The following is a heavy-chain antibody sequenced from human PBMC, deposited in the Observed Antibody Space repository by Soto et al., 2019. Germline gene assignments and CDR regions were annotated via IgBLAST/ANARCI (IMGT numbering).Heavy chain of an antibody. CDR3: AREGPAPYYYYGRDV. CDR2: ISAYNGNT. CDR1: GYSFTTYG. Sequence: QVQLVQSGGEVKKPGASVKVSCKTSGYSFTTYGISLVRQAPGQGLEWMGWISAYNGNTNYAQKLQGRVTMTTDTPTSTAYMELRSLRSADTAVYYCAREGPAPYYYYGRDVWGQGSTVTVSS. V-gene: IGHV1-18*01. J-gene: IGHJ6*02.